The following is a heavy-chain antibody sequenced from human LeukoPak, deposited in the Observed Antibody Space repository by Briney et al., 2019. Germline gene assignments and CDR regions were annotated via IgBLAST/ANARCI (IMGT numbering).Heavy chain of an antibody. V-gene: IGHV7-4-1*02. D-gene: IGHD2-15*01. CDR3: ATYCSGGSCYPPFDY. CDR1: GYTFTGYA. CDR2: INTDTGNP. J-gene: IGHJ4*02. Sequence: ASVKVSCKASGYTFTGYAMNWVRQAPGQGLEWMGWINTDTGNPTYAQGFTGRFVFSLDTSVSTAYLQISSLKAEDTAVYYCATYCSGGSCYPPFDYWGQGTLVTVSS.